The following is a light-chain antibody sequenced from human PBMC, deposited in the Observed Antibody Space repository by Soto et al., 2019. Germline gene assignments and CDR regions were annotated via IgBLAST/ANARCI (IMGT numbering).Light chain of an antibody. Sequence: EIVLTQSPGTLSLPAGERATLSCRASQSVSSFYLGWYQQKPGQAPRLLIFDASTRATGIPDRFTGSGSGTDFTLTVNRLEPEDFAVYYCHHYGTSRTFGQGTKVDI. CDR3: HHYGTSRT. CDR2: DAS. V-gene: IGKV3-20*01. J-gene: IGKJ1*01. CDR1: QSVSSFY.